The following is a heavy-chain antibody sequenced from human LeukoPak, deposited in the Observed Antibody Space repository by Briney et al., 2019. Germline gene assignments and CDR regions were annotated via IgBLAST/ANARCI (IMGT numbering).Heavy chain of an antibody. CDR2: ITGSGDRI. V-gene: IGHV3-23*01. CDR3: AKGRLSYLDHFDS. Sequence: GGSLRLSCAASGFTFSSHAMNWVRQAPGKGLVWVSTITGSGDRIHYADSVKGRFTISRDNSRNTLVLQMNSLRADDTAVYYCAKGRLSYLDHFDSWGQGTLVTVFS. J-gene: IGHJ4*02. D-gene: IGHD3-9*01. CDR1: GFTFSSHA.